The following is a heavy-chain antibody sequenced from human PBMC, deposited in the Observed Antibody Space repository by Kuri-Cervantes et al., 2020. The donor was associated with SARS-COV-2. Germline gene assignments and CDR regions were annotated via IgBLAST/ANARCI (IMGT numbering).Heavy chain of an antibody. CDR1: GGSISSSNW. D-gene: IGHD5-18*01. V-gene: IGHV4-4*02. Sequence: SETLSLTCAVSGGSISSSNWWRWVRQPPGKGLEWIGEIYHSGSTNYNPSLKSRVTISVDTTKNQFALKLSSVTAADTAVYYCARATRGYSYGSFDYWGQETLVTVSS. CDR3: ARATRGYSYGSFDY. CDR2: IYHSGST. J-gene: IGHJ4*02.